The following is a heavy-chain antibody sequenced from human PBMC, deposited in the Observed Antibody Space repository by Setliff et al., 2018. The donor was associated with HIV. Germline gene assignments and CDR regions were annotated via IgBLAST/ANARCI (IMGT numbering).Heavy chain of an antibody. V-gene: IGHV3-53*01. CDR1: GFSVSTNY. Sequence: GGSLRLSCAASGFSVSTNYLTWVRQAPGKGLEWVSLMHSDGSTYYADSVKGRFTISRDNFINIVYLHMNSLIAEDTAVYYCAKGVKWLDPWGQGTLVTVSS. J-gene: IGHJ5*02. CDR2: MHSDGST. CDR3: AKGVKWLDP. D-gene: IGHD3-10*01.